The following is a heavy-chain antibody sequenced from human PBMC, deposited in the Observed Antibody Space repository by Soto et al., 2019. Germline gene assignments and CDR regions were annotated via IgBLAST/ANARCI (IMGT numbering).Heavy chain of an antibody. V-gene: IGHV3-49*03. Sequence: GGSLRLSCTASGFTFGDYAMSWFRQAPGKGLEWVGFIRSKAYGGTTEYAASVKGRFTISRDDSKSIAYLQMNSLKTEDTAVYYCTRALNNASEGAFDIWGQGTMVTVSS. CDR3: TRALNNASEGAFDI. CDR2: IRSKAYGGTT. D-gene: IGHD2-8*01. CDR1: GFTFGDYA. J-gene: IGHJ3*02.